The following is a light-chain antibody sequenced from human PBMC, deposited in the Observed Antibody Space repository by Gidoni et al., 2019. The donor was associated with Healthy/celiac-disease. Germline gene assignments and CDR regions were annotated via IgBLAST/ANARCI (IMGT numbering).Light chain of an antibody. CDR1: QSISSY. Sequence: DIQMNQSPSSLSASVGDRVTITCRASQSISSYLNWYQQKPGKAPKLLIYAASSLQSGVPSRFSGSGSGTDFTLTISSLQPEDFATYYCQQSYSTLGTFGQGTKLEIK. CDR2: AAS. J-gene: IGKJ2*01. CDR3: QQSYSTLGT. V-gene: IGKV1-39*01.